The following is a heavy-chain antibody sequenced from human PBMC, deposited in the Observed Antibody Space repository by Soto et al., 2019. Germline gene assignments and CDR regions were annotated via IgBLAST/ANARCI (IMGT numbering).Heavy chain of an antibody. J-gene: IGHJ4*02. V-gene: IGHV3-30-3*01. CDR3: ARGTRYSYGPPFDY. CDR1: GFTFSSYA. CDR2: ISYDGSNK. Sequence: QVQLVESGGGVVQPGRSLRLSCAASGFTFSSYAMHWVRQAPGKGLEWVAVISYDGSNKYYADSVKGRFTISRDNSKNPLYLQMNGLRAEDTAVYYCARGTRYSYGPPFDYWGQGTLVTVSS. D-gene: IGHD5-18*01.